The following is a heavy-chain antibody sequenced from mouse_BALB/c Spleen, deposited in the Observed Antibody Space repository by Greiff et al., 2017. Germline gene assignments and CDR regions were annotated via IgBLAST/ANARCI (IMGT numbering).Heavy chain of an antibody. CDR2: ISSGGSYT. CDR3: ARLRIYDGYFWYFDV. D-gene: IGHD2-3*01. J-gene: IGHJ1*01. V-gene: IGHV5-6*01. CDR1: GFTFSSYG. Sequence: EVQVVESGGDLVKPGGSLKLSCAASGFTFSSYGMSWVRQTPDKRLEWVATISSGGSYTYYPDSVKGRFTISRDNAKNTLYLQMSSLKSEDTAMYYCARLRIYDGYFWYFDVWGAGTTVTVSS.